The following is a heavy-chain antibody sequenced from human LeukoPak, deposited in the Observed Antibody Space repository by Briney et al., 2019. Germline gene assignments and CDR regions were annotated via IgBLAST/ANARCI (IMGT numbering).Heavy chain of an antibody. CDR3: ARRAAAQPR. CDR2: INHSGST. CDR1: GGSFSGYY. Sequence: SSETLSLTCAVYGGSFSGYYWSWIRQPPGKGLEWIGEINHSGSTNYNPSLKSRVTISVDTSKNQFSLKLSSVTAADTAVYYCARRAAAQPRWGQGTLATVSS. V-gene: IGHV4-34*01. J-gene: IGHJ4*02. D-gene: IGHD6-25*01.